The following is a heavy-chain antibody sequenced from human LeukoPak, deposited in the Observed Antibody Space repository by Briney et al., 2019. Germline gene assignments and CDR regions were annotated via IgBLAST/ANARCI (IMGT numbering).Heavy chain of an antibody. CDR2: IYTGGST. J-gene: IGHJ4*02. V-gene: IGHV3-53*01. CDR1: GFTVSGNH. Sequence: GGSLRLSCSASGFTVSGNHMSWVRQPPGKGLEWVSLIYTGGSTYYADSVKGRFTISRDSSKNTLYLQMNSLRVGDTAVYYCAVVPPEYGSGSYSHWGQGTLVTVSS. CDR3: AVVPPEYGSGSYSH. D-gene: IGHD3-10*01.